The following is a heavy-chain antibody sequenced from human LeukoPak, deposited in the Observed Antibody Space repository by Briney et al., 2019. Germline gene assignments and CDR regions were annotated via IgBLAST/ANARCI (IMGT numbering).Heavy chain of an antibody. V-gene: IGHV3-74*03. J-gene: IGHJ4*02. CDR2: INIDGSTT. CDR1: GFTFSSYW. CDR3: ARVGGPGWYGY. Sequence: GGSLRLSCAASGFTFSSYWMHWVRQVPGKGLVWVSRINIDGSTTTYADSVKGRFTISRNNAKNTLYLQMNSLRAEDTALYYCARVGGPGWYGYWGQGTLVTVSS. D-gene: IGHD6-19*01.